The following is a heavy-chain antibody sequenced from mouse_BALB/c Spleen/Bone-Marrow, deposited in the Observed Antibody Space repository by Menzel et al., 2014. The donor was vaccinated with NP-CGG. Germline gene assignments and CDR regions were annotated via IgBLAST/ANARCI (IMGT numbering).Heavy chain of an antibody. V-gene: IGHV7-3*02. J-gene: IGHJ1*01. CDR3: SREFTADTHWSLGL. D-gene: IGHD3-3*01. CDR2: IRNKAKGYTT. CDR1: GFIFTDYY. Sequence: EVHLVESGGGLVQPGGSLRLSCATSGFIFTDYYMSWVRQPPGKALEWLGFIRNKAKGYTTEYSASVRGQFTISRDNSKHILYLQVNTLSAEYCSSYFCSREFTADTHWSLGLGGAG.